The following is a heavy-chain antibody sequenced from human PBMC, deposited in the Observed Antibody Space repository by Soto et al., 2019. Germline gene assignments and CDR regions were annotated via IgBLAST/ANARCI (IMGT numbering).Heavy chain of an antibody. J-gene: IGHJ6*02. Sequence: QVQLQESGPGLVKPSGTLSLTCAVSGGSISSSNWWSWVRQPPGKGLEWIGEIYHSGSTNYNPSLKSRVTISVDKSKNQFSLKLSSVTAADTAVYYCARELAVAGAWVGYYGMDVWVQGTTVTVSS. CDR3: ARELAVAGAWVGYYGMDV. D-gene: IGHD6-19*01. V-gene: IGHV4-4*02. CDR1: GGSISSSNW. CDR2: IYHSGST.